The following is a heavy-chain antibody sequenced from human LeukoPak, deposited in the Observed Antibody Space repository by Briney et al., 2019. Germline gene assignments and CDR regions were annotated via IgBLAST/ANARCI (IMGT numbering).Heavy chain of an antibody. CDR1: GGSISSSY. D-gene: IGHD5-24*01. Sequence: KPSETLSLTCTVSGGSISSSYWSWLRRPPGKGLEWVGCISYSGSTNYNPSLKSRVTISINTSKNQFSLKLTSVTAADTAVYYCARLPEDGYNPFDYWGQGTLVTVSS. V-gene: IGHV4-59*01. CDR2: ISYSGST. CDR3: ARLPEDGYNPFDY. J-gene: IGHJ4*02.